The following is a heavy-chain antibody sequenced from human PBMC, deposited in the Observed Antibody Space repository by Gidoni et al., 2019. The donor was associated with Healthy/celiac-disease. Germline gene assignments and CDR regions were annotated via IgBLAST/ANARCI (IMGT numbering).Heavy chain of an antibody. V-gene: IGHV1-69*01. CDR2: IIPIFGTA. CDR3: AGLWEYSSSYSAFDI. J-gene: IGHJ3*02. Sequence: QVTLVQSGAAVKKPGSSVNVSCKASGGTFRSYAISWVRQAPGQGLEWMGGIIPIFGTANYAQKFQGRVTITADESTSTAYMELSSLRSEDTAVYYCAGLWEYSSSYSAFDIWGQGTMVTVSS. CDR1: GGTFRSYA. D-gene: IGHD6-6*01.